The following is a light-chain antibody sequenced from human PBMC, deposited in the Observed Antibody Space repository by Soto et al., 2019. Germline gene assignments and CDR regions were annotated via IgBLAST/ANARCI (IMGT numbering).Light chain of an antibody. J-gene: IGLJ2*01. CDR1: SSDVGGYNY. Sequence: HYALTQSASESVYTGQFITISCTKTSSDVGGYNYASWYQQHPGKAPKLMIYDVSNRPSGVSNRFSGSKSGNTASLTISGLQAEDEADYYCSSYTSSSTVWVFGGGTKVTVL. CDR3: SSYTSSSTVWV. V-gene: IGLV2-14*01. CDR2: DVS.